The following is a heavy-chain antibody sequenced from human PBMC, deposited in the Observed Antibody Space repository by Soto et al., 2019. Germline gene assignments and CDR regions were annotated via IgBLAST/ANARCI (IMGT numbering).Heavy chain of an antibody. CDR3: ARGRSCSSTSCYFLDS. CDR1: GYTFTSYD. Sequence: QVPLVQSGAEVKKPGASVKVSCKASGYTFTSYDINWVRQATGQGLEWMGWMNPNSGNTGYAQKFQGRVTMTRDTSISTAYMELSSLRSEDTAVYYCARGRSCSSTSCYFLDSWGQGTLVTVSS. D-gene: IGHD2-2*01. CDR2: MNPNSGNT. J-gene: IGHJ4*02. V-gene: IGHV1-8*01.